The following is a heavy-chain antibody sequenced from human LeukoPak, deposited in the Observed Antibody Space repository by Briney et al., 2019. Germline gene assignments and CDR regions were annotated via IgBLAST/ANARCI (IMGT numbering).Heavy chain of an antibody. CDR3: TTVWGFHVPAYYYYMDV. Sequence: KTGGSLRLSCAASGFTFSNAWMSWVRQAPGKGLEWVGRIKSKTDGGTTDYAAPVKGRFTISRDDSKNTLYLQMNSLKTEDTAVYYCTTVWGFHVPAYYYYMDVWGKGTTVTVSS. CDR2: IKSKTDGGTT. V-gene: IGHV3-15*01. D-gene: IGHD3-16*01. CDR1: GFTFSNAW. J-gene: IGHJ6*03.